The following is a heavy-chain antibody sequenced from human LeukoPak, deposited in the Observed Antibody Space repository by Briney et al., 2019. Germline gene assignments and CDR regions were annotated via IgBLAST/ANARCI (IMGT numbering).Heavy chain of an antibody. CDR3: ARAGFHRDGSSSFFDY. V-gene: IGHV1-69*05. Sequence: SVKVSCKASGGTFSSYAISWVRQAPGQGLEWMGGVIPIFGTANYAQKFQGRVTLTTDASTSTAYMELSSLRSEDTAVYYCARAGFHRDGSSSFFDYWGQETLVTVSS. J-gene: IGHJ4*02. D-gene: IGHD6-6*01. CDR1: GGTFSSYA. CDR2: VIPIFGTA.